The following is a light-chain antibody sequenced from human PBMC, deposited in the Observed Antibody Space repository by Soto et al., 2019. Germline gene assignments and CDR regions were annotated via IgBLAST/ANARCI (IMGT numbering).Light chain of an antibody. J-gene: IGKJ1*01. Sequence: EIVLTQSPATLSLSPGERATLSCRASQSVSSYLAWYQQKPGQAPRHLIYDASNRATGIPARFSGSGSGTDFTLTISSLEPEDFAVYYCQQRSNWPRTFGQGTKVDI. CDR2: DAS. V-gene: IGKV3-11*01. CDR1: QSVSSY. CDR3: QQRSNWPRT.